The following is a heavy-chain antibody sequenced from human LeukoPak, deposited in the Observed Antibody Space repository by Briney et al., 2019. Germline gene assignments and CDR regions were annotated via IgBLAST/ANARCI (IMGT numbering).Heavy chain of an antibody. Sequence: GGSLRLSCAASGFTFSSYGMSWVRQAPGKGLEWVSAISGSGGSTYYADSVKGRFTISRDNSKNSLYLQMNSLRAEDTAVYYCASGYCSGGSCYISGPNWFDPWGQGTLVTVSS. D-gene: IGHD2-15*01. CDR3: ASGYCSGGSCYISGPNWFDP. V-gene: IGHV3-23*01. CDR1: GFTFSSYG. CDR2: ISGSGGST. J-gene: IGHJ5*02.